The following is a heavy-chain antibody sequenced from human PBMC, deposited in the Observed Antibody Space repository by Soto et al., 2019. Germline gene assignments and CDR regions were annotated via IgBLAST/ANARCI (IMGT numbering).Heavy chain of an antibody. V-gene: IGHV1-18*01. CDR1: GYSFSNYG. Sequence: QVQLVQSGAEVKKPGASVTVSCKTSGYSFSNYGISWVRQAPGQGLEWMGWISANNRYTNYSQNVPGRVTMTTDTATSTAYMELRGLRSDAPAMYYCASEGITAPGTVDSYNFHGMEVWGRGTTVIVSS. D-gene: IGHD6-13*01. CDR2: ISANNRYT. CDR3: ASEGITAPGTVDSYNFHGMEV. J-gene: IGHJ6*02.